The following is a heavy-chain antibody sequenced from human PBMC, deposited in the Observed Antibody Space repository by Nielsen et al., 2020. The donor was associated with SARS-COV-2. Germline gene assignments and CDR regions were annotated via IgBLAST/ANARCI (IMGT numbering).Heavy chain of an antibody. Sequence: SETLSLPCTVPGGSISSSSYYWGWIRQPPGKGLEWIGSIYYSGSTYYNPSLKSRVTISVDTSKNQFSLKLSSVTAADTAVYYCAITYSGWPYNGFDPWGQGTLVTVSS. D-gene: IGHD6-19*01. CDR2: IYYSGST. CDR3: AITYSGWPYNGFDP. V-gene: IGHV4-39*01. J-gene: IGHJ5*02. CDR1: GGSISSSSYY.